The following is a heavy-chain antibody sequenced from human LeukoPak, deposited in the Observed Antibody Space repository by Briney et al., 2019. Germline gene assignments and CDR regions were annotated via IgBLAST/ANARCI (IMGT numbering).Heavy chain of an antibody. CDR2: MNPNSGNT. CDR3: ARGCHDFFGVAPCY. J-gene: IGHJ4*02. Sequence: ASVKVSCKASGYTFTSYDINWVRQATGQGLEWMGWMNPNSGNTGYAQKFQGRVTMTRNTSISTAYMELSSLRSEDTAVYYCARGCHDFFGVAPCYWGQGTLVTVSS. V-gene: IGHV1-8*01. D-gene: IGHD3-3*01. CDR1: GYTFTSYD.